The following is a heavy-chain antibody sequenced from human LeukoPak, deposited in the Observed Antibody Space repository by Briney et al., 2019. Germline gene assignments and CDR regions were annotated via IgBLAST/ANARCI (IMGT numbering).Heavy chain of an antibody. D-gene: IGHD4-17*01. CDR1: GDSINSYH. CDR2: ISYTGST. Sequence: SETLSLTCAVSGDSINSYHGSWIRQPPGKGLDWIGYISYTGSTNYNPSLKSRVTILVDTSKKQFSLRLSSVTAADTAVYYCARVRYGVFDYWGQGTLVTVSS. V-gene: IGHV4-59*01. J-gene: IGHJ4*02. CDR3: ARVRYGVFDY.